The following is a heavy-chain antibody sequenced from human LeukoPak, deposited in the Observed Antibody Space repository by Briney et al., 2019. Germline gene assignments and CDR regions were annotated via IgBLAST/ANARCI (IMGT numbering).Heavy chain of an antibody. D-gene: IGHD3-22*01. CDR2: INPEGGDT. V-gene: IGHV1-8*03. CDR3: ARGLESYDSSTYPVLSS. Sequence: GASVKVSRKASGYTFSNYDINWVRQATGQGLEWMGWINPEGGDTRYAQKFQGRVTITRNTSINTAYMELSSLRSEDTAVYYCARGLESYDSSTYPVLSSWGQGTLVTVFS. CDR1: GYTFSNYD. J-gene: IGHJ4*02.